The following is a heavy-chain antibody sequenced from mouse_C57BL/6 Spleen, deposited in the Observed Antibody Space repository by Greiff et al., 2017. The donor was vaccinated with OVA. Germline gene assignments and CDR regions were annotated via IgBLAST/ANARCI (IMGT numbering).Heavy chain of an antibody. V-gene: IGHV1-4*01. Sequence: VQVVESGAELARPGASVKMSCKASGYTFTSYTMHWVKQRPGQGLEWIGYINPSSGYTKYNQKFKDKATLTADKSSSTAYMQLSSLTSEDSAVYYCAREGNYGLYFDVWGTGTTVTVSS. CDR2: INPSSGYT. CDR3: AREGNYGLYFDV. CDR1: GYTFTSYT. D-gene: IGHD2-1*01. J-gene: IGHJ1*03.